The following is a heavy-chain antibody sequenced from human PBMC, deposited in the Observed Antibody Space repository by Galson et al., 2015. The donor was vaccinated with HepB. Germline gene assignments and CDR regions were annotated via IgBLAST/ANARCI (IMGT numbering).Heavy chain of an antibody. CDR2: IWYDGSNK. CDR3: AREPSVVTAIPRDAFDI. Sequence: SLRLSCAASGFTFSSYGMHWVRQAPGKGLEWVAVIWYDGSNKYYADSVKGRFTISRDNSKNTLYLQMNSLRAEDTAVYYCAREPSVVTAIPRDAFDIWGQGTIVTVSS. D-gene: IGHD2-21*02. V-gene: IGHV3-33*01. J-gene: IGHJ3*02. CDR1: GFTFSSYG.